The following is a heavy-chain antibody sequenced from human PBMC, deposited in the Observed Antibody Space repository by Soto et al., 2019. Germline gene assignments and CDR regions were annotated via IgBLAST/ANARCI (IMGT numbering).Heavy chain of an antibody. D-gene: IGHD2-15*01. J-gene: IGHJ3*02. CDR3: AKSQSSAATDAFHI. CDR2: IRSGDAT. CDR1: GFTFTNYA. V-gene: IGHV3-23*01. Sequence: GGSLRLSCAASGFTFTNYAMTWVRQAPGKGLEWVSAIRSGDATYYADSVKGRFTISRDSSESTLYLQMNSLRADDTAVYYCAKSQSSAATDAFHIWGQGTMVTVSS.